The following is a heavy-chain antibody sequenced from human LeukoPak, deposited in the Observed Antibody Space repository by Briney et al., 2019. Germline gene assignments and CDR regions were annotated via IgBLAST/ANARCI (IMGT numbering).Heavy chain of an antibody. J-gene: IGHJ3*02. V-gene: IGHV4-31*03. CDR1: GGSISNNNYY. CDR2: IYYSGST. CDR3: ARNKYDILTGRLDAFDI. Sequence: SSETLSLTCTVSGGSISNNNYYWSWIRQHPGKGLEWIGYIYYSGSTYYNPSLKSRVTISVDTSKNQLSLKLSSVTAADTAVYYCARNKYDILTGRLDAFDIWGQGTMVTVSS. D-gene: IGHD3-9*01.